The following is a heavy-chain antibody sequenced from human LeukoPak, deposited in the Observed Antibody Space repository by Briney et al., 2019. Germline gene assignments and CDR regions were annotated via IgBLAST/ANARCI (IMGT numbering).Heavy chain of an antibody. CDR3: ASRGRPDY. V-gene: IGHV3-30-3*01. CDR1: GFTFSSYA. J-gene: IGHJ4*02. CDR2: ISYDGSNK. Sequence: GGSLRLSCAASGFTFSSYAMHWVRQAPGKGLEWVAVISYDGSNKYYADSVKGRFTISRDNSKNTPYLQMNSLRAEDTAVYYCASRGRPDYWGQGTLVTVSS.